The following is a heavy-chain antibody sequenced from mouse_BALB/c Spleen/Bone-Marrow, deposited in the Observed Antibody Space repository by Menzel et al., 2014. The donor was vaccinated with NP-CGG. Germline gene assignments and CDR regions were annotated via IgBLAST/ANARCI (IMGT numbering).Heavy chain of an antibody. CDR3: TRAKDDDDKWAWFAY. Sequence: VKLVDSGPELVKPGASVKMSCKASGYTFTDSVISWVKQRTGQGLEWIGEIYPGSGSTYYNEKFKGKATLTADKSSNTAYMQLSSLTSEDSAVYFCTRAKDDDDKWAWFAYWGQGTLVTVSA. V-gene: IGHV1-77*01. CDR2: IYPGSGST. D-gene: IGHD2-4*01. CDR1: GYTFTDSV. J-gene: IGHJ3*01.